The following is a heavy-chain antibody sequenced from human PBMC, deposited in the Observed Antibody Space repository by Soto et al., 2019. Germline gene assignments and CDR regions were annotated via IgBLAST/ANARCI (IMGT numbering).Heavy chain of an antibody. CDR3: ARDRGIAEAGYYYYYYGMDV. CDR1: GDSVSSNSAA. Sequence: SQTLSLTCAISGDSVSSNSAAWNWIRQSPSRGLEWLGRTYYRSKWYNDYAVSVKRRITINPDTSKNQFSLQLNSVTPADTAVYYCARDRGIAEAGYYYYYYGMDVWGQGTTATVSS. J-gene: IGHJ6*02. CDR2: TYYRSKWYN. V-gene: IGHV6-1*01. D-gene: IGHD6-13*01.